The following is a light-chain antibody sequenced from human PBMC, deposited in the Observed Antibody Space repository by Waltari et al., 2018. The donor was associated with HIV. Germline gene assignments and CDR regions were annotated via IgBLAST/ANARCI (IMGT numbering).Light chain of an antibody. CDR1: SGSVSSRYY. J-gene: IGLJ3*02. Sequence: QTVVTQETSFSVSPGGTVTFTCGLSSGSVSSRYYPSWYQKTPGLPPPILIYDTNTRSSGVPDRFSGSILGNKAALTITGAQSDDESEYYCLLYVGTGIWVFGGGTKLTVL. CDR2: DTN. CDR3: LLYVGTGIWV. V-gene: IGLV8-61*01.